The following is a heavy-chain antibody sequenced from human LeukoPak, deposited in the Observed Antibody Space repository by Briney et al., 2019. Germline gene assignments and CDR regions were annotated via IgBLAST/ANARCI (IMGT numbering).Heavy chain of an antibody. D-gene: IGHD1-26*01. Sequence: SETLSLTCTVSGGSISSYYWSWIRQPPGKGLEWIGYIYYSGSTNYNPSLKSRVTISVDTSKNQFSLKLSSVTAADTAVYYCARDRWGLGWFDPWGQGTLVTVSS. J-gene: IGHJ5*02. CDR3: ARDRWGLGWFDP. CDR2: IYYSGST. CDR1: GGSISSYY. V-gene: IGHV4-59*12.